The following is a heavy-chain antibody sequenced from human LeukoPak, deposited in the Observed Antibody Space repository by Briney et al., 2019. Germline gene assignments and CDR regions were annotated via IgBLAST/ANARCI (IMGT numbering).Heavy chain of an antibody. D-gene: IGHD5-24*01. Sequence: GASVKVSCKASGGTFSSYAISWVRQAPGQGLEWMGGIIPILGIANYAQKFQGRVTITADKSTSTAYMELSSLRSEDTAVYYCARGSPLEMATISSDYWGQGTLVTVSS. CDR1: GGTFSSYA. J-gene: IGHJ4*02. CDR3: ARGSPLEMATISSDY. V-gene: IGHV1-69*10. CDR2: IIPILGIA.